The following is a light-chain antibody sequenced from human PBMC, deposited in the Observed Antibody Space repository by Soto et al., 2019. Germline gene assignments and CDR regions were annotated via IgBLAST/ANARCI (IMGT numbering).Light chain of an antibody. Sequence: DIQMTQSPSTLSASVGDRVTITCRASQSISSWLAWYQQKPGKAPKLLIYKASSLESGVPSRFSGSGSGTEFTLPISSLQPDDFATSYCQQYNSYPWTFGQGTKVEIK. CDR1: QSISSW. J-gene: IGKJ1*01. V-gene: IGKV1-5*03. CDR2: KAS. CDR3: QQYNSYPWT.